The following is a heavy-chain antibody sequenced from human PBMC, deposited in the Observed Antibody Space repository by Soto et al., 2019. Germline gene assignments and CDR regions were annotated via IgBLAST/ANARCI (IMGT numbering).Heavy chain of an antibody. CDR2: SNSNRGGT. D-gene: IGHD3-22*01. Sequence: WASVKVTCQDSGYIFTGYYIHWVRQAPGQGLERMGWSNSNRGGTNDAQKIQGRDNMTRDTSISTAYKELSRLRSDDTEVYYCARGGPPNYYDSSGQLSWAHWGQGTLVTVSS. J-gene: IGHJ4*02. CDR3: ARGGPPNYYDSSGQLSWAH. V-gene: IGHV1-2*02. CDR1: GYIFTGYY.